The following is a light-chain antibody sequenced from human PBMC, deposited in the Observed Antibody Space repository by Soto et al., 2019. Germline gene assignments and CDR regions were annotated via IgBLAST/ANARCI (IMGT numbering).Light chain of an antibody. J-gene: IGKJ2*01. CDR2: AAA. V-gene: IGKV1-39*01. Sequence: DIPMTQSPSSLSASVGDRVTITCRASQSIAYYVNWFQQKPGKAPKLLNYAAASLQSGVPSRFSGSGSGTDFALTISILHPEDCAAYYCQQSSNAPIYTFGQGT. CDR3: QQSSNAPIYT. CDR1: QSIAYY.